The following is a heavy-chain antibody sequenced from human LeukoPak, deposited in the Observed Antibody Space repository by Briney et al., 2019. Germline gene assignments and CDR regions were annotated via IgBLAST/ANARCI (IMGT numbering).Heavy chain of an antibody. D-gene: IGHD2-21*02. CDR1: GGSITSYY. V-gene: IGHV4-59*01. Sequence: SETLSLTCTVSGGSITSYYWSWIRQPPGKGLEWIGYIYYSGSTNYNPSLKSRVTISVDTSKNQFSLKLSSVTNADTAVYYCARETAYRGGDCFTLLDYWGQGTLVTVSS. J-gene: IGHJ4*02. CDR2: IYYSGST. CDR3: ARETAYRGGDCFTLLDY.